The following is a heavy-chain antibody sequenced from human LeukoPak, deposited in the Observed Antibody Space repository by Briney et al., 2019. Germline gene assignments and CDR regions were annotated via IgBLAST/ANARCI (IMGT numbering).Heavy chain of an antibody. CDR3: ARGGWFGENYYHYGMDV. D-gene: IGHD3-10*01. J-gene: IGHJ6*02. Sequence: PSETLSLTCTVSGGSISSYYWSWIRQPPGKGLEWIGYIYYSGSTNYNPSLKSRVTISVDTSKNQFSLKLSSVTAADTAVYYCARGGWFGENYYHYGMDVWGQGTTVTVSS. CDR2: IYYSGST. CDR1: GGSISSYY. V-gene: IGHV4-59*01.